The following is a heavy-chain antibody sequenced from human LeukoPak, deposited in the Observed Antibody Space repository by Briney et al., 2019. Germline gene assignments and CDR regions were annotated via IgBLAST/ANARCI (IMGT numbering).Heavy chain of an antibody. CDR1: GDSVSSNSAA. Sequence: SQTLSLTCAISGDSVSSNSAAWNWIRQSPSRGLEWLGRTYYRSKWYNDYAVSVKSRVTINPDTSKNQFSLQLNSVTPEDTAVYYCARDRVRGVISHYYYYYGMDVWGQGTTVTVSS. CDR3: ARDRVRGVISHYYYYYGMDV. D-gene: IGHD3-10*01. CDR2: TYYRSKWYN. V-gene: IGHV6-1*01. J-gene: IGHJ6*02.